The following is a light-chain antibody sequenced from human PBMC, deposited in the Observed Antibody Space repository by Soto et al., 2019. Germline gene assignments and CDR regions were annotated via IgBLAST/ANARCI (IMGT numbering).Light chain of an antibody. CDR2: DAS. J-gene: IGKJ1*01. V-gene: IGKV1-5*01. Sequence: DIQMTQSPSTLSASVGYRVTITCRASQSISSWLAWYQHKPGKAPRLLIHDASNLESGVPSRFSGNESGTEFTLTISSLQPDDFATYYCSSRTFGQGTKVEIK. CDR3: SSRT. CDR1: QSISSW.